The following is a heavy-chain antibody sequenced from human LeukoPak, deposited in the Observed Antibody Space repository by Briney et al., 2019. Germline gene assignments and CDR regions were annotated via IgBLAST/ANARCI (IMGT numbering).Heavy chain of an antibody. CDR2: ISSSSSYI. CDR1: GFTFSSYS. Sequence: PGGSLRLSCAASGFTFSSYSMNWVRQAPGKGLEWVSSISSSSSYIYYADSVKGRFTISRDNAKNSLYLQMNSLRAEDTAVYYCARAMVGATPTDYWGQGTLVTVPS. D-gene: IGHD1-26*01. J-gene: IGHJ4*02. CDR3: ARAMVGATPTDY. V-gene: IGHV3-21*01.